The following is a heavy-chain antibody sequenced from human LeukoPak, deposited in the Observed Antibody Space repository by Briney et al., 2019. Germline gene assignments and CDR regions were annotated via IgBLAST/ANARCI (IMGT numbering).Heavy chain of an antibody. CDR1: GFTVSSFE. Sequence: GGSLRLSCAGSGFTVSSFEINWVRQAPGKGLEWVSFIAVDRTTFYADSVKGRFTLSRDNAKNSLYLQMNSLRAEDTAVYYCATSLSGWGTYHDLDVWGKGTTVTISS. CDR3: ATSLSGWGTYHDLDV. D-gene: IGHD6-19*01. V-gene: IGHV3-48*03. CDR2: IAVDRTT. J-gene: IGHJ6*03.